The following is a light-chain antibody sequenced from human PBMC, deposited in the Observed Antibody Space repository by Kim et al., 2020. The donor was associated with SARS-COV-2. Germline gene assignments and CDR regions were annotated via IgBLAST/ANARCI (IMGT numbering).Light chain of an antibody. CDR3: QQYKNWPRT. CDR1: QSVRSN. J-gene: IGKJ1*01. Sequence: EIVMTQSPATLSVSPGERATLSCRASQSVRSNLAWYQQKPGQAPRLLINGASTRATGIPARFSGSGSGTEFTLTIRSLQSEDFAVYYWQQYKNWPRTFGQGTKVDIK. CDR2: GAS. V-gene: IGKV3-15*01.